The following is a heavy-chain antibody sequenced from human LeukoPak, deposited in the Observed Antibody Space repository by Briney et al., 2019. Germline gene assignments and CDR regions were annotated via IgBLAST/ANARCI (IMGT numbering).Heavy chain of an antibody. CDR1: GFTFSSYA. CDR2: ISGSGGST. J-gene: IGHJ4*02. CDR3: AKDAMVRGVIPEYVVD. Sequence: GGSLRLSCAASGFTFSSYAMNWVRQAPGKGLEWVSVISGSGGSTYYADSVKGRFTISRDNSKNTLYLQMNSLRAEDTAVYYCAKDAMVRGVIPEYVVDWGQGTLVTVSS. V-gene: IGHV3-23*01. D-gene: IGHD3-10*01.